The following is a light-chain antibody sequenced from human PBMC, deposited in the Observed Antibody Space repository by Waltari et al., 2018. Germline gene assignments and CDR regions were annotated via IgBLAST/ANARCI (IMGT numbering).Light chain of an antibody. J-gene: IGKJ3*01. CDR1: QDISNW. Sequence: DIHMTQSPSSVSASVGDRVTITCRASQDISNWLAWYQQKPGKAPKLLIYAASRLQSGVPSRFSGTASGTDFTLTISSLQPEDFATYDCQQANSFPITFGPGTKVDIK. V-gene: IGKV1-12*01. CDR2: AAS. CDR3: QQANSFPIT.